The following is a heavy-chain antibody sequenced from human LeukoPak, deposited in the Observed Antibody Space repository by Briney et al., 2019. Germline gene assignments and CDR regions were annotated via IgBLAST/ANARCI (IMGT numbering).Heavy chain of an antibody. CDR3: ARVYYGSGSSDY. CDR2: IYHSGST. CDR1: GYSISSGYY. Sequence: SETLSLTCAVSGYSISSGYYWGWIRQPPGKGLEWIGSIYHSGSTYYNPSLKSRLTISVDTSKNQFSLKLSSVTVADTAVYYCARVYYGSGSSDYWGQGTLVTVSS. V-gene: IGHV4-38-2*01. J-gene: IGHJ4*02. D-gene: IGHD3-10*01.